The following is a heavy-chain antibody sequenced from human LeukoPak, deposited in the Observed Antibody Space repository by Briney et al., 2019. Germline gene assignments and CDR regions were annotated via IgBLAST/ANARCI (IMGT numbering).Heavy chain of an antibody. V-gene: IGHV1-8*01. J-gene: IGHJ4*02. D-gene: IGHD3-16*01. CDR1: GYSFTIYD. CDR2: VNTATGNT. CDR3: ARVWGPTPIHYFDY. Sequence: ASVKVSCKTSGYSFTIYDINWLRQAPGQGLEWMGWVNTATGNTGYAQKFQGRVSMTRDTSRTTAYMELRSLTSEDTAVYFCARVWGPTPIHYFDYWGQGSLVTVSP.